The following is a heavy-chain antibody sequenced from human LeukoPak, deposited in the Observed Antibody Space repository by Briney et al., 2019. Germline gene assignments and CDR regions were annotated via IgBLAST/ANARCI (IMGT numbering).Heavy chain of an antibody. Sequence: GGSLRLSCAASGFTFSSYAMSWVRQAPGKGLEWVSASSGSGGSTYYADSVKGRFTISRDNSKNTLFLQMNSLRAEDTAVYYCARDKIAVAGTDAFDIWGQGTMVTVSS. CDR3: ARDKIAVAGTDAFDI. CDR1: GFTFSSYA. V-gene: IGHV3-23*01. J-gene: IGHJ3*02. CDR2: SSGSGGST. D-gene: IGHD6-19*01.